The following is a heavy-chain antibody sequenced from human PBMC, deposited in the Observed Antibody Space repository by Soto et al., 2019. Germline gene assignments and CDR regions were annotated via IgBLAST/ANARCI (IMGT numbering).Heavy chain of an antibody. D-gene: IGHD4-17*01. V-gene: IGHV1-69*01. CDR3: ARDGVDVSRTTVRHGGLDI. J-gene: IGHJ3*02. Sequence: QVQLVQSGAEVKKPGSSVKVSCKASGGSFSTYGISWVRQAPGQGLEWMGGFIPVFTTAKYAQKFQGRVSNTADESTATAYMELSSLRSEDTAVYFCARDGVDVSRTTVRHGGLDIWGQGTGVNVSS. CDR1: GGSFSTYG. CDR2: FIPVFTTA.